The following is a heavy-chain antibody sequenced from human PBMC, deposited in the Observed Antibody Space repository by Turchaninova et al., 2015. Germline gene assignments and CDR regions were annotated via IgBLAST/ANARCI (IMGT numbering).Heavy chain of an antibody. V-gene: IGHV3-30*04. CDR2: ITYDGTNQ. D-gene: IGHD2-15*01. J-gene: IGHJ4*02. CDR1: GFTFSSFA. CDR3: ARSTGGSSFLDY. Sequence: QVRLVESGGGVVQPGRSLRLSCAASGFTFSSFAMHWVRQAPGKGLEWVAVITYDGTNQYYTDSVKGRFTISRDKSKNTLYLQMNSLRGEDTAVYYCARSTGGSSFLDYWGQGTLVTVSS.